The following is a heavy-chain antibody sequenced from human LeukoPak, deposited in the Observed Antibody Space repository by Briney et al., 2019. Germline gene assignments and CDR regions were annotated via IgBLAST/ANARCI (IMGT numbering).Heavy chain of an antibody. V-gene: IGHV3-49*04. Sequence: PGRSLRLSCTASGFTFGDYAMSWVRQAPGKGLEWVGFIRSKPYGGTTEYAASVKGGFTISRDDSKSFASLQMNSLKNEDTAVYYCTRGGYYSVYCGQGALVTVSS. J-gene: IGHJ4*02. CDR1: GFTFGDYA. CDR2: IRSKPYGGTT. D-gene: IGHD3-3*01. CDR3: TRGGYYSVY.